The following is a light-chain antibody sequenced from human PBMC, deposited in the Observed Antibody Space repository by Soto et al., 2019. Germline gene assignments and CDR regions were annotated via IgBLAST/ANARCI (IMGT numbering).Light chain of an antibody. V-gene: IGKV3-11*01. CDR3: QQRSHWPRT. CDR2: DVS. Sequence: ILFTPSPGTLSFFSGKRATLSRRASQNISSYLIWSQPKPGQAPRLLIYDVSNRATGIPARFSGSGSGTDFSLTISSLEPEDFAVYYCQQRSHWPRTFGQGTKVDIK. CDR1: QNISSY. J-gene: IGKJ1*01.